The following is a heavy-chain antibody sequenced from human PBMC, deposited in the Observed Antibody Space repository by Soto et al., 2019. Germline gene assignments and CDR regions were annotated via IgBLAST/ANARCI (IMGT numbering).Heavy chain of an antibody. CDR2: IKSKTDGGTT. J-gene: IGHJ6*02. Sequence: GGSLRLSXAASGFTFSNAWMSWVRQAPGKGLEWVGRIKSKTDGGTTDYAAPVKGRFTISRDDSKNTLYLQMNSLKTEDTAVYYRTTGGSGSFTYYYGMDVWGQGTTVTVSS. CDR3: TTGGSGSFTYYYGMDV. V-gene: IGHV3-15*01. D-gene: IGHD3-10*01. CDR1: GFTFSNAW.